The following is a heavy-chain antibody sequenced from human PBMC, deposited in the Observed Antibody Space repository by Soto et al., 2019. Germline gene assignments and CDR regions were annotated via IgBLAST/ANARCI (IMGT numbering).Heavy chain of an antibody. D-gene: IGHD3-10*01. CDR1: GFSLNASGVG. J-gene: IGHJ4*02. V-gene: IGHV2-5*02. CDR2: IYWDDEK. Sequence: QITLKESGPTLVKPTQTLTLTCTFSGFSLNASGVGVDWIRQPPGKALEWLAVIYWDDEKRYSPSLKSRLTVTKDTSRNQVVLTMTNMDPVDTATYYCAHRTSYTSGRQFDYWGQGTLVTVSS. CDR3: AHRTSYTSGRQFDY.